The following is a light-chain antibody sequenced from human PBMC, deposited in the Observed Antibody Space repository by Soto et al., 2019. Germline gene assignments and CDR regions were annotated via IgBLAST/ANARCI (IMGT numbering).Light chain of an antibody. CDR3: QQYNSLWT. Sequence: DIQMTQSPSTLSASVGDRVTITCRASQSISSWLAWYQQKPGKAPKLLIYKASSLESGVPSRFSGSGSGTEFTLTISSLQPDEFATYYCQQYNSLWTFGQGTKVEIQ. CDR2: KAS. V-gene: IGKV1-5*03. CDR1: QSISSW. J-gene: IGKJ1*01.